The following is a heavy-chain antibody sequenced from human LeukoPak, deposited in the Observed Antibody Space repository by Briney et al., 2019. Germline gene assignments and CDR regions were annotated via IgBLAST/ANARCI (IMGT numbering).Heavy chain of an antibody. Sequence: GGSLRLSCAASRFTFSSYSMNWVRQAPGKGLEWVSSISSSSSYIYYADSVKGRFTISRDNAKNSLYLQMNSLRAEDTAVYYCAREDEVAAAGPSAFDIWGQGTMVTVSA. CDR3: AREDEVAAAGPSAFDI. CDR1: RFTFSSYS. CDR2: ISSSSSYI. D-gene: IGHD6-13*01. J-gene: IGHJ3*02. V-gene: IGHV3-21*01.